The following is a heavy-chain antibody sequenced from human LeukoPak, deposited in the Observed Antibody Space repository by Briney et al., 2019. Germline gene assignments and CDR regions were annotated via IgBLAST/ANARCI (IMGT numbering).Heavy chain of an antibody. D-gene: IGHD2-15*01. J-gene: IGHJ5*02. Sequence: LEASVKVSCTASGYTFTGYYMHWVRQAPGQGLEWMGWINPNSGGTNYAQKCQGRITMTRDTFISTAYMELGRLRSDDTAVYYCARSGYCSGGSCYSVWLDPLVQGSLVTVCS. CDR1: GYTFTGYY. CDR2: INPNSGGT. V-gene: IGHV1-2*02. CDR3: ARSGYCSGGSCYSVWLDP.